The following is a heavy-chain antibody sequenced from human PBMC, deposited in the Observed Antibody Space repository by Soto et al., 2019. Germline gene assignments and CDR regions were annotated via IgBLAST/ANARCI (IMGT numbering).Heavy chain of an antibody. D-gene: IGHD4-4*01. CDR3: ARDSSNYVLEYYYGMDV. Sequence: QVQLVQSGAEVKTPGASVKVSCKASGYTFTGNYIHWVRQAPGQGLEWMGWINPHSGVTKYAQRFQGRVTMTRDTSMSTAYMELSRLRSEDTAVYYCARDSSNYVLEYYYGMDVWGQGTTVTVSS. J-gene: IGHJ6*02. V-gene: IGHV1-2*02. CDR2: INPHSGVT. CDR1: GYTFTGNY.